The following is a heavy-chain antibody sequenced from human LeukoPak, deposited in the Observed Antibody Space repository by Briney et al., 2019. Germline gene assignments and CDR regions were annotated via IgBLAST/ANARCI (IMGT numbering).Heavy chain of an antibody. J-gene: IGHJ3*02. CDR1: GGSFSSYY. CDR2: INHSGST. D-gene: IGHD3-10*01. CDR3: ARVPTLRITMVRGVWGTFDI. Sequence: PSETLSLTCAFYGGSFSSYYWSWIRQPPGEGLEWIGEINHSGSTDYNPSLKNRVTISVDTSNNQFSLKLSSVTAADTAVYYCARVPTLRITMVRGVWGTFDIWGQGTMVTVSS. V-gene: IGHV4-34*01.